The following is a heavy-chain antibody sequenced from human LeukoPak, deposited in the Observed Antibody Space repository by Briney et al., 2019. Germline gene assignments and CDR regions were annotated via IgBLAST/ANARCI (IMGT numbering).Heavy chain of an antibody. J-gene: IGHJ4*02. V-gene: IGHV3-30*04. CDR2: ISYDGSNK. CDR3: ASDPMAAAALDY. Sequence: PGRSLRLSCAASGFTFRSYAMHWVRQAPGKGLEWGAVISYDGSNKYYADSVKDRFTISRDNSKNTLYLQMNSLRAEDTAVSYCASDPMAAAALDYRGQGTLVTVSS. CDR1: GFTFRSYA. D-gene: IGHD6-13*01.